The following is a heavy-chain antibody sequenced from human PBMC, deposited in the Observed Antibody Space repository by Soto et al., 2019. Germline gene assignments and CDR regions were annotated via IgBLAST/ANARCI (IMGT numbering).Heavy chain of an antibody. Sequence: EVQLVESGGGLVQPGGSLRLSCVGSGFTFSTYWMHWVRQAPGKGLVWVSRINSDGSTTNYADSVKGRFTISRDNAKNTRYLQMNSLRAADTAVYYCARDAYYDIGVWGRGTTVTVSS. CDR1: GFTFSTYW. CDR3: ARDAYYDIGV. J-gene: IGHJ6*02. CDR2: INSDGSTT. V-gene: IGHV3-74*01.